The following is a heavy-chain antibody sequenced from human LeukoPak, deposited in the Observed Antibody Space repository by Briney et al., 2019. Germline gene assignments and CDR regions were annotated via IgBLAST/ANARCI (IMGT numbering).Heavy chain of an antibody. V-gene: IGHV1-69*13. D-gene: IGHD3-22*01. CDR3: ASGGYYDSSGYSDY. CDR2: IIPIFGTA. Sequence: SVKVSCKASGGTFSSYAISWVRQAPGQGLEWMGGIIPIFGTANYAQKFQGRVAITADESTSTAYMELSSLRSEDTAVYYCASGGYYDSSGYSDYWGQGTLVTVSS. J-gene: IGHJ4*02. CDR1: GGTFSSYA.